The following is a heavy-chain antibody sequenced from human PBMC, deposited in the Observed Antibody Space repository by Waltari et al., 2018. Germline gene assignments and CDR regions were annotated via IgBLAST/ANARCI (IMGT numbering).Heavy chain of an antibody. CDR3: ARDKPGDPEWYFDL. J-gene: IGHJ2*01. CDR1: GFLVNDKY. D-gene: IGHD7-27*01. CDR2: IYTAGNT. Sequence: LVESGGGLIQPGGSLRLSCAASGFLVNDKYMTWVRQAPGKGLDWVSVIYTAGNTYYADAVKGPFNSSRDNAKNTVYLQMNSLRAEDTAMYYCARDKPGDPEWYFDLWGRGTLVTVSS. V-gene: IGHV3-53*01.